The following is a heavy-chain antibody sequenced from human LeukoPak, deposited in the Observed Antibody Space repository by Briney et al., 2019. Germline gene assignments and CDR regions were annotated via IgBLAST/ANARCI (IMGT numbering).Heavy chain of an antibody. CDR3: ARDLGHYYDSSGYYSVAGAEYFQH. Sequence: GGSLRLSCAASGFTFSGYYMSWIRQAPGKGLEWVSYISSSGSTIYYADSVKGRFTISRDNAKNSLYLQMNSLRAEDTAVYYCARDLGHYYDSSGYYSVAGAEYFQHWGQGTLVTVSS. CDR2: ISSSGSTI. CDR1: GFTFSGYY. J-gene: IGHJ1*01. D-gene: IGHD3-22*01. V-gene: IGHV3-11*01.